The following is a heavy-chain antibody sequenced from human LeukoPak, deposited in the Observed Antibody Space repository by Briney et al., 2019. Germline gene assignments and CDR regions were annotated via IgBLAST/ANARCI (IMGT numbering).Heavy chain of an antibody. CDR2: IIPIFGTA. J-gene: IGHJ4*02. D-gene: IGHD6-13*01. Sequence: SVKVSCKASGGTFSSYAISWVRQAPGQGLEWMGGIIPIFGTANYAQKFQGRVTITADESTSTAYMELSSLRSEDTAVYYCARGRLPNTGIAAAGTGGSTPYYFDYWGQGTLVTVSS. V-gene: IGHV1-69*13. CDR3: ARGRLPNTGIAAAGTGGSTPYYFDY. CDR1: GGTFSSYA.